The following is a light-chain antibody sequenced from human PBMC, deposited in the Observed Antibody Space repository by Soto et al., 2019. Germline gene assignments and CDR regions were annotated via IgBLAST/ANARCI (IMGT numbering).Light chain of an antibody. Sequence: DVQMTQSPSSLSASVGDRVTITCRASQGIAPYLAWFQQKPGKVPRLLIYATSTLQSGVPSRFSGSGSGTDFTLTISSLQPEDVATYYCQKYNSSPHTFGGGTKV. CDR3: QKYNSSPHT. CDR1: QGIAPY. J-gene: IGKJ4*01. CDR2: ATS. V-gene: IGKV1-27*01.